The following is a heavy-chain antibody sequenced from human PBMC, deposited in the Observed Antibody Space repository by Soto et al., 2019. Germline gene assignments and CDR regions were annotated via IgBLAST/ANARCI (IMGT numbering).Heavy chain of an antibody. J-gene: IGHJ4*02. CDR3: ASSYGSGYRAFDY. Sequence: QVQLVQSGAEVKKPGSSVRVSCKASDDTFTFYSINWVRQAPGLGLEWMGRINPILSMSNYAQRFQGRVTMTADKSTSTAYMELSSLRSEDTAMYYCASSYGSGYRAFDYWGQGALVTVSS. D-gene: IGHD3-10*01. CDR2: INPILSMS. V-gene: IGHV1-69*02. CDR1: DDTFTFYS.